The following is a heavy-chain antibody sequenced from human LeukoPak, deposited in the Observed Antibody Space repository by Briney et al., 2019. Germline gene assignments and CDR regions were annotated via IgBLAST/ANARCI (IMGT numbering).Heavy chain of an antibody. Sequence: ASVNVSCKASGGTFSSYAISWVRQAPGQGLEWMGGIIPIFGTANYAQKFQGRVTITADKSTSTAYMELSSLRSEDTAVYYCAIVVVAGSFDYWGQGTLVTVSS. CDR2: IIPIFGTA. V-gene: IGHV1-69*06. D-gene: IGHD2-15*01. J-gene: IGHJ4*02. CDR1: GGTFSSYA. CDR3: AIVVVAGSFDY.